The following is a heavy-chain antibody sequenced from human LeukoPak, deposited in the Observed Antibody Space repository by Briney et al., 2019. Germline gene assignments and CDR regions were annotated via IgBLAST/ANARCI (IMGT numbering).Heavy chain of an antibody. V-gene: IGHV4-59*08. Sequence: SETLSLTCTVSGGSISNDYWSWIRQPPGKGLEWIGYIYYGGTTDYNPSLKSRVIISLDTSKKQISLKLSSVTAADTAVYYCATSGGWYRFEYWGQGTLVTVSS. CDR3: ATSGGWYRFEY. J-gene: IGHJ4*02. D-gene: IGHD3-10*01. CDR2: IYYGGTT. CDR1: GGSISNDY.